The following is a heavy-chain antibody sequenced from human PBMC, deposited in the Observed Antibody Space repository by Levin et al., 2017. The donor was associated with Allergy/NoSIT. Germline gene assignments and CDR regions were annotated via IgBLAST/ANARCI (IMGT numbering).Heavy chain of an antibody. CDR1: GFTFSSYA. Sequence: PGGSLRLSCAASGFTFSSYAMSWVRQAPGKGLEWVSAIYASADSIYYSDSVKGRFTISRDSSKNTLYLHMNSLRAEDTAVYYCARSSRGYGTFDYWGQGTLVTVSS. J-gene: IGHJ4*02. V-gene: IGHV3-23*01. CDR2: IYASADSI. CDR3: ARSSRGYGTFDY. D-gene: IGHD5-12*01.